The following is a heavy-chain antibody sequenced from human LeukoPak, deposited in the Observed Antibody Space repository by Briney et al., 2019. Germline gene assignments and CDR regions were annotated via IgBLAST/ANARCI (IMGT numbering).Heavy chain of an antibody. J-gene: IGHJ4*02. V-gene: IGHV4-38-2*02. D-gene: IGHD6-13*01. CDR2: ISHSGST. CDR3: ASLLIAAAGNNDY. CDR1: GYSISSGYY. Sequence: SETLSLTCTVSGYSISSGYYWDWIRQPPGKGLQWIGSISHSGSTYYNPSLKSRVTISVDKSKNQFSLKLSSVTAADTAVYYCASLLIAAAGNNDYWGQGTLVTVSS.